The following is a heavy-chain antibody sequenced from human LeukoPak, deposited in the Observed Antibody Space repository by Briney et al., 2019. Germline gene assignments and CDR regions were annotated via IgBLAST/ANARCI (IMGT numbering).Heavy chain of an antibody. J-gene: IGHJ4*02. CDR1: GFIVSSNY. D-gene: IGHD3-16*01. V-gene: IGHV3-53*01. CDR3: ASGGLGARKFYSDPFYF. Sequence: PGGSLRLSCAASGFIVSSNYMSWVRQVPGKGLEWVSILYSAGATYYADSVRGRFTISRDSSNNTMSLQMNNLRAEDTAVYYCASGGLGARKFYSDPFYFWGQGTLVTVSS. CDR2: LYSAGAT.